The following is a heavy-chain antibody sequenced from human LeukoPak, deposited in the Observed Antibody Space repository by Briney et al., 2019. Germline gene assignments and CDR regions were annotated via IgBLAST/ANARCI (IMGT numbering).Heavy chain of an antibody. CDR1: GFPFAYYG. CDR3: AKSPGQIQLDYFDY. J-gene: IGHJ4*02. CDR2: VTSNADTT. Sequence: GGSLRLSCAASGFPFAYYGMTWVRQAPGKGLEWVSLVTSNADTTFYTDSVKGRFIISRDNSRTTLYLQLDSLRPEDMAIYYCAKSPGQIQLDYFDYWGQGTLVTVSS. V-gene: IGHV3-23*01. D-gene: IGHD1-1*01.